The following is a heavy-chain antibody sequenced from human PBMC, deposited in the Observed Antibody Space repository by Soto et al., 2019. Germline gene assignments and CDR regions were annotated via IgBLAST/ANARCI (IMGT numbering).Heavy chain of an antibody. CDR2: IDPSDSYT. Sequence: GESLKISCKGSGYSFTSYWISWVRQMPGKGLEWMGRIDPSDSYTNYSPSFQGHVTISADKSISTAYLQWSSLKASDTAMYYCATYHGGSSGWYLPDALDIWGQGTMVTVSS. CDR3: ATYHGGSSGWYLPDALDI. V-gene: IGHV5-10-1*01. J-gene: IGHJ3*02. D-gene: IGHD6-19*01. CDR1: GYSFTSYW.